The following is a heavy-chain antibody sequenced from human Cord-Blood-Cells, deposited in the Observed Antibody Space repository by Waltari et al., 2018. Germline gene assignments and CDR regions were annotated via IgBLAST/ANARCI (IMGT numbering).Heavy chain of an antibody. CDR1: GGSISRGGYY. Sequence: QVQLQESGPGLVKPSQTLSLTCIVSGGSISRGGYYWSWLRQHPGKGLEWIGYIYYSGSTYYNPSLKSRVTISVDTSKNQFSLKLSSVTAADTAVYYCAREGVGGYAAFDYWGQGTLVTVSS. CDR2: IYYSGST. J-gene: IGHJ4*02. CDR3: AREGVGGYAAFDY. V-gene: IGHV4-31*03. D-gene: IGHD2-2*01.